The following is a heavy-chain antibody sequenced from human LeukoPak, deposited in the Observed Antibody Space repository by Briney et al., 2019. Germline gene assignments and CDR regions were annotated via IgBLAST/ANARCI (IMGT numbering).Heavy chain of an antibody. D-gene: IGHD2-2*01. V-gene: IGHV1-2*02. CDR1: GYTFTGYY. CDR3: ARGGAFCSITTCHEFDH. CDR2: TNPSTGGT. J-gene: IGHJ4*02. Sequence: GASVKVSCKASGYTFTGYYMHWVRHVPGQGLEWMGWTNPSTGGTKSAQQFEGRVTMTRDTSNTTGYMELRSLRPDDTATYYCARGGAFCSITTCHEFDHWGQGTLVIVSS.